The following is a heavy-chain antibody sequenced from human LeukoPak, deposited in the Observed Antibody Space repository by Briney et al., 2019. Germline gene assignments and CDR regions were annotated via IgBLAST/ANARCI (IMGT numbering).Heavy chain of an antibody. CDR2: IRYDEDNK. J-gene: IGHJ4*02. V-gene: IGHV3-30*02. CDR3: PKDVRGFSASSLASDY. D-gene: IGHD1-26*01. Sequence: GGSLRLSHAPAGLTVTISGMGAARQAPGKGLEWVAYIRYDEDNKYYADSVKGRFTISRDNSKNTLYLQMNSLRAEDTAVYYNPKDVRGFSASSLASDYWGQGTLVTVSS. CDR1: GLTVTISG.